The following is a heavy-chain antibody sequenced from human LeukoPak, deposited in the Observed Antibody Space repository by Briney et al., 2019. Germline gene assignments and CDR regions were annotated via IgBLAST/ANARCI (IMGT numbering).Heavy chain of an antibody. Sequence: ASVKVSCKVSGYTLTELSMHWVRQAPGKGLEWMGGSDPEDGETIYAQKFQGRVTMTEDTSTDTAYMELSSLRSEDTAVYYCATDMYGGSYYGALDYWGQGTLVTVSS. CDR2: SDPEDGET. J-gene: IGHJ4*02. CDR3: ATDMYGGSYYGALDY. V-gene: IGHV1-24*01. D-gene: IGHD1-26*01. CDR1: GYTLTELS.